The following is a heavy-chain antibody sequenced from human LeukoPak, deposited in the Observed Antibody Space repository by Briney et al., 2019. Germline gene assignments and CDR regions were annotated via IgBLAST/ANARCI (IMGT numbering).Heavy chain of an antibody. CDR1: GFTFSSYW. CDR3: ARDGDSSGWYYYYGMDG. V-gene: IGHV3-7*01. J-gene: IGHJ6*01. CDR2: IKQDGSGK. Sequence: GGPLRLPCAPSGFTFSSYWMSWVRQPPGKGLEGVDNIKQDGSGKSYVDSVKGRCTIPRDNTKNSLYLQMNSLRAEDTAVYYCARDGDSSGWYYYYGMDGWGQGTTVTVSS. D-gene: IGHD6-19*01.